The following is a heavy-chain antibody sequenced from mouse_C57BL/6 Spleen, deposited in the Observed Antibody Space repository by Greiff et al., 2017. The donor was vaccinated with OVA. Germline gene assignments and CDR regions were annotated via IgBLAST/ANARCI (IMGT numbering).Heavy chain of an antibody. V-gene: IGHV5-17*01. CDR3: AFRYYSNAMDY. CDR2: ISSGSSTI. Sequence: EVKLMESWGGLVKPGGSLKLSCAASGFTFSDYGMHWVRQAPEKGLEWVAYISSGSSTIYYADAVKGRFTISRDNAKNTLFLQMTSLRSEDTAMYYCAFRYYSNAMDYWGQGTSVTVSS. CDR1: GFTFSDYG. D-gene: IGHD2-5*01. J-gene: IGHJ4*01.